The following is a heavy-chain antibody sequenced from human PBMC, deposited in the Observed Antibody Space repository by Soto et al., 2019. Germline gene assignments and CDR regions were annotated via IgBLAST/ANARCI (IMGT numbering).Heavy chain of an antibody. CDR2: ISGSGGST. J-gene: IGHJ3*02. D-gene: IGHD7-27*01. V-gene: IGHV3-23*01. CDR3: AGSKLGDDAFDI. CDR1: GFTFSSYA. Sequence: GESLKISCAASGFTFSSYAMSWVRQAPGKGLEWVSAISGSGGSTYYADSVKGRFTISRDNSKNTLYLQMNSLRAEDTAVYYCAGSKLGDDAFDIWGQGTMVTVSS.